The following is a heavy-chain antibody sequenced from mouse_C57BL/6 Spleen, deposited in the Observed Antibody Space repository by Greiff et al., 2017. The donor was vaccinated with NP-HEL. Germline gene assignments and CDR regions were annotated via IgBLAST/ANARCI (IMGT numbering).Heavy chain of an antibody. Sequence: QVQLQQSGAELVRPGASVTLSCKASGYTFTDYEMYWVKQTPVHGLEWIGAIDPETGGTAYNQKFKGKAILTADKSSSTAYMELRSLTSEDSAVYYCTRSGGDGYYSDYWGQGTSVTVSS. CDR1: GYTFTDYE. V-gene: IGHV1-15*01. CDR2: IDPETGGT. CDR3: TRSGGDGYYSDY. D-gene: IGHD2-3*01. J-gene: IGHJ4*01.